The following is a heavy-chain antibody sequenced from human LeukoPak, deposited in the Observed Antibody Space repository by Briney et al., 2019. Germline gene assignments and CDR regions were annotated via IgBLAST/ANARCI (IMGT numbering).Heavy chain of an antibody. CDR2: IYHSGSS. CDR1: GGSISSGGYS. CDR3: ARSDTIMAIFDY. J-gene: IGHJ4*02. D-gene: IGHD5-18*01. Sequence: SQTLSLTCAVSGGSISSGGYSWSWIRQPPGKGLEWIGYIYHSGSSYYNPSLKSRVTISVDRSKNQFSLKLSSVTAADTAVYYCARSDTIMAIFDYWGQGTLATVSS. V-gene: IGHV4-30-2*01.